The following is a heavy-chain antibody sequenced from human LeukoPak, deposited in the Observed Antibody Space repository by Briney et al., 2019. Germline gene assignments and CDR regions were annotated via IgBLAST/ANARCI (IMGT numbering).Heavy chain of an antibody. V-gene: IGHV3-66*01. D-gene: IGHD2-15*01. CDR1: GFTVSSNY. J-gene: IGHJ3*02. CDR3: ARDRHRIHAFDI. CDR2: IYSGGST. Sequence: GGSLRLSCAASGFTVSSNYMSWVHQAPGKGLEWVSVIYSGGSTYYADSVKGRFTISRDNSKNTLYLQMNSLRAEDTAVYYCARDRHRIHAFDIWGQGTMVTVSS.